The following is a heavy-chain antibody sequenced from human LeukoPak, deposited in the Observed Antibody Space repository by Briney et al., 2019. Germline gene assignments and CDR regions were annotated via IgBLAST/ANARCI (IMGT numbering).Heavy chain of an antibody. CDR2: IKSKTDGGTT. D-gene: IGHD4-17*01. V-gene: IGHV3-15*07. Sequence: GGSLRLSCAASGFTFSNAYMNWVRQAPGKGLEWVGRIKSKTDGGTTDYAAPVKGRFTISRDDSKNTLYLQMNSLKTEDTAVYYCTALPLHDYGDYYFDYWGQGTLVTVSS. J-gene: IGHJ4*02. CDR1: GFTFSNAY. CDR3: TALPLHDYGDYYFDY.